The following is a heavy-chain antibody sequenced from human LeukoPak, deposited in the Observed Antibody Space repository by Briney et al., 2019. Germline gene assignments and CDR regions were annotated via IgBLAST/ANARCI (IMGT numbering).Heavy chain of an antibody. J-gene: IGHJ3*02. Sequence: ASVKVSCKASGYTFSGHYMHWVRQAPGHGPEWMGWLNPSSGGTNYAQRFQGRVTMTRDTSISTAYMELSGLTSDGTAVYYCARGTEARTNWSVISFDIWGQGTMVTVSS. CDR3: ARGTEARTNWSVISFDI. CDR2: LNPSSGGT. CDR1: GYTFSGHY. D-gene: IGHD1-1*01. V-gene: IGHV1-2*02.